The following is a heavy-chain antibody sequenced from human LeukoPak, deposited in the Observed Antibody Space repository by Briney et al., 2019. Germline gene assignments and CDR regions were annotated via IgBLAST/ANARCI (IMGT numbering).Heavy chain of an antibody. D-gene: IGHD2-21*01. CDR3: ASFRDTDN. V-gene: IGHV3-48*03. Sequence: GGSLRLSCAASGFTFSSYEMNWVRQAPGKGLEWVSYISSSGSTIYYADSVKGRFTISRDNAKNMVYLQMNSLRAEDTAVYYCASFRDTDNWGRGTMVTVSS. CDR1: GFTFSSYE. J-gene: IGHJ3*01. CDR2: ISSSGSTI.